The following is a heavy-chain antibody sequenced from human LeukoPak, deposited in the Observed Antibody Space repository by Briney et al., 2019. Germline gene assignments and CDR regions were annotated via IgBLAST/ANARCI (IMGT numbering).Heavy chain of an antibody. D-gene: IGHD3-16*01. CDR3: ARDAVGGPNDH. CDR2: ISGSGGST. V-gene: IGHV3-23*01. J-gene: IGHJ4*02. Sequence: GGSLRLSCAASGFTFSSYAMSWVRQAPGKGLEWVSAISGSGGSTYYADSVRGRFTISRDNAQNSLYLQMNSLRGEDTAVYYCARDAVGGPNDHWGQGTLVTVSS. CDR1: GFTFSSYA.